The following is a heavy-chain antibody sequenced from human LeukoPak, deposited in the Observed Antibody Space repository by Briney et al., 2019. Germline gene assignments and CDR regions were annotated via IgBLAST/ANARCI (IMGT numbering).Heavy chain of an antibody. J-gene: IGHJ3*02. CDR3: ARAFRGIFGVFEAFDI. D-gene: IGHD3-3*01. V-gene: IGHV4-38-2*02. CDR2: IYHSGRT. CDR1: GYSISSGYY. Sequence: KSSETLSLTCTVSGYSISSGYYWGWSRQPPGKGLEWIGIIYHSGRTDYNPSLKSRVTIAEDTSKNQFSLKLSSVTAADTAVYYCARAFRGIFGVFEAFDIWGQGTMVTVSS.